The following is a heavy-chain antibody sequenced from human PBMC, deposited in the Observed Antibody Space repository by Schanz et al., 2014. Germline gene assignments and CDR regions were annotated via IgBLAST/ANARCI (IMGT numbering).Heavy chain of an antibody. CDR1: GYTFSSNA. CDR3: ARENLNWEAFDI. Sequence: EVQLVESGGGLVQPGGSLRLSCAASGYTFSSNAMSWVRQAPGKGLEWVSFIRYDGVNKYYADSVKGRFTISRDNAKNSLYLEMTSLRGEDTAVYYCARENLNWEAFDIWGQGTVVTVSS. V-gene: IGHV3-7*03. CDR2: IRYDGVNK. D-gene: IGHD7-27*01. J-gene: IGHJ3*02.